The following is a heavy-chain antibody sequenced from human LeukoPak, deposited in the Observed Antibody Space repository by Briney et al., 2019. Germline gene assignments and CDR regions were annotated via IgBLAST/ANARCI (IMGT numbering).Heavy chain of an antibody. J-gene: IGHJ6*03. CDR3: ARGPHVLRFLEWLPSNYYYMDV. Sequence: ASVKASCKASGYTFTSYDINWVRQATGQGLEWMGWMNPNSGNTGYAQKFQGRVTITRNTSISTAYMELSSLRSEDTAVYYCARGPHVLRFLEWLPSNYYYMDVWGKGTTVTVSS. CDR2: MNPNSGNT. CDR1: GYTFTSYD. V-gene: IGHV1-8*03. D-gene: IGHD3-3*01.